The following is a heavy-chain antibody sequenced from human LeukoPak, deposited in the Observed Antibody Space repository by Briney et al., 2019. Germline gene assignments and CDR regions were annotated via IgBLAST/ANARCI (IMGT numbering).Heavy chain of an antibody. V-gene: IGHV4-59*12. CDR3: ARLTYYYDSSGYSLYYFDY. CDR2: THYSGRT. CDR1: GGSISNDY. J-gene: IGHJ4*02. D-gene: IGHD3-22*01. Sequence: SETLSLTCTVSGGSISNDYWSWIRQPPGKGLEWIGFTHYSGRTNYNPSLESRVTMSVDTSKNQFSLKLSSVTAADTAVYYCARLTYYYDSSGYSLYYFDYWGQGTLVTVSS.